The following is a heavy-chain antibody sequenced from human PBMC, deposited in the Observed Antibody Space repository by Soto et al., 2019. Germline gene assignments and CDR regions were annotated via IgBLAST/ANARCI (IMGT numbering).Heavy chain of an antibody. J-gene: IGHJ4*02. CDR2: FDPEDGEK. V-gene: IGHV1-24*01. Sequence: ASVNVSCKVSGYTLTELSMHWVRQAPGKGLEWMGGFDPEDGEKIYAQKFQGRATMTDDTSTDTAYMELSSLRSEDTAVYYCATKAMIAGFDYWGQGTLVTVSS. D-gene: IGHD3-22*01. CDR1: GYTLTELS. CDR3: ATKAMIAGFDY.